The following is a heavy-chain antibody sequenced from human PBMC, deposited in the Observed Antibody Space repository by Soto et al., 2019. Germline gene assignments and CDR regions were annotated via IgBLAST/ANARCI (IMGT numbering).Heavy chain of an antibody. Sequence: ASVTVSCKVSGYTLTELSMHWVRQAPGKGLEGMGGFDPEDGETIYAQKFQGRVNMTEDTSTDTAYMALSSLRSEDTAGYYCATDRLAVAGTLDYWGQGTLVTVSS. CDR3: ATDRLAVAGTLDY. D-gene: IGHD6-19*01. CDR2: FDPEDGET. J-gene: IGHJ4*02. V-gene: IGHV1-24*01. CDR1: GYTLTELS.